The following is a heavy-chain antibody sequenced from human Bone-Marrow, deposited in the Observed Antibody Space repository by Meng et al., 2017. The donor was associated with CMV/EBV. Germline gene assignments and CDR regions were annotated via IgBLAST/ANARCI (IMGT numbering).Heavy chain of an antibody. CDR2: ISSSGSTI. CDR1: GFTFSDYY. D-gene: IGHD6-13*01. Sequence: GESLKISCAASGFTFSDYYMSWIRQAPGKGLEWVSYISSSGSTIYYADSVKGRFTISRDNAKNSLYLQMNSLRAEDTAVYYCARRTSPRYSSSWYYFDYWGQGTLVTFSS. J-gene: IGHJ4*02. V-gene: IGHV3-11*04. CDR3: ARRTSPRYSSSWYYFDY.